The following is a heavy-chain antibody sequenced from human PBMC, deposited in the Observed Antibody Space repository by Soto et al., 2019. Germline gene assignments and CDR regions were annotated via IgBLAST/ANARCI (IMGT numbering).Heavy chain of an antibody. CDR2: IKQDGSEK. CDR3: VRDWSTFWGMDV. Sequence: GGSLRLSCAASGFTFSTYWMNWVRQAPWKGLEWVANIKQDGSEKYYVDSVKGRFAISRDNAKDSLFLQMNNLRAEDTAVYYCVRDWSTFWGMDVGGQGTKVKVSS. V-gene: IGHV3-7*01. J-gene: IGHJ6*02. CDR1: GFTFSTYW.